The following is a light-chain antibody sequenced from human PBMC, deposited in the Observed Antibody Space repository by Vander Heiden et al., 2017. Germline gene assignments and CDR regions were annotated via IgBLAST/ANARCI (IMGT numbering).Light chain of an antibody. CDR2: MSS. CDR1: RSNIATNY. J-gene: IGLJ2*01. V-gene: IGLV1-47*01. Sequence: QSVLTQPPSASGTPGQRLSISCSGSRSNIATNYVYWYQQLPGTAPKLLIYMSSQRPSGVPDRFSGSKSGTSASLAISGLRSEDEADYYCASWDESLSGVVFGGGTKLTVL. CDR3: ASWDESLSGVV.